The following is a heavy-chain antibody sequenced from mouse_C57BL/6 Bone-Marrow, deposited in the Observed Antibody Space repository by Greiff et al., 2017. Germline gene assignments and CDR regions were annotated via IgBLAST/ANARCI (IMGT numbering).Heavy chain of an antibody. D-gene: IGHD1-1*01. CDR3: AIYGSSYDAMDC. V-gene: IGHV1-61*01. J-gene: IGHJ4*01. Sequence: QVQLQQPGAELVRPGSSVKLSCKASGYTFTSYWMDWVKQRPGQGLEWIGNIYPSDSETHYNQKFKDKATLTVDKSSSTAYMQLSSLTSEDSAVYDCAIYGSSYDAMDCWGQGTSVTVSS. CDR1: GYTFTSYW. CDR2: IYPSDSET.